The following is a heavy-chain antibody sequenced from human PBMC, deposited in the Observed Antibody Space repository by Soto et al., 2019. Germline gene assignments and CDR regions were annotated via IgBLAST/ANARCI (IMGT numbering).Heavy chain of an antibody. CDR3: ARARVVVVAATESDYYYYYMDV. CDR2: IYHSGST. V-gene: IGHV4-4*02. J-gene: IGHJ6*03. Sequence: QVQLQESGPGLVKPSGTLSLTCAVSSGSISSSNWWSWVRQPPGKGLEWIGEIYHSGSTNYNPSRTSRVTISVDKSENQFSLKLSSVNAADTAVYYCARARVVVVAATESDYYYYYMDVWGKGTKVTVSS. D-gene: IGHD2-15*01. CDR1: SGSISSSNW.